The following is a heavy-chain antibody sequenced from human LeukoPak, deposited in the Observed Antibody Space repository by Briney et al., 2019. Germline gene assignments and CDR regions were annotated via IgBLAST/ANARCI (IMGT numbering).Heavy chain of an antibody. CDR2: IKQDGSRK. CDR3: ATAKFGELPHDAFDI. Sequence: GGSLRLSCAASGVTFSSSWMSWVRQAPGKGLEWVANIKQDGSRKLYVDSVQGRFTISRDNAKNSLYLQMNSLRAEDTAVYYCATAKFGELPHDAFDIWGQGTMVTVSS. CDR1: GVTFSSSW. D-gene: IGHD3-10*02. J-gene: IGHJ3*02. V-gene: IGHV3-7*01.